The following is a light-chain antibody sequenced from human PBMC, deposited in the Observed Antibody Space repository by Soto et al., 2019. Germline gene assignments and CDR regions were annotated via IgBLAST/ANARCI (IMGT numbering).Light chain of an antibody. Sequence: QSVLTQPPSASGTPGQRVTISCSGSSSNVGSNTVNWYQQLPGTAPKLLIYSNNQRPSGVPDRFSGSKSGTSASLAISGLQTGDEDDYYCSTWDDSLYGVVFGGGTKLTVL. CDR1: SSNVGSNT. J-gene: IGLJ2*01. CDR2: SNN. CDR3: STWDDSLYGVV. V-gene: IGLV1-44*01.